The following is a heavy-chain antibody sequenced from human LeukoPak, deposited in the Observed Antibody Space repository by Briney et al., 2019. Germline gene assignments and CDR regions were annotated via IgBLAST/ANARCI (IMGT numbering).Heavy chain of an antibody. Sequence: PSETLSLTCTVSGGSVTTGYYYWGWIRQPPGKALEWIGSFYYSGSTYYNPSLQSRVTISVDTSKTQFSLRLNSVTAADTAVYYCARFYYGSGSYASNFDYWGQGTLVTVSS. J-gene: IGHJ4*02. CDR2: FYYSGST. CDR1: GGSVTTGYYY. V-gene: IGHV4-39*01. CDR3: ARFYYGSGSYASNFDY. D-gene: IGHD3-10*01.